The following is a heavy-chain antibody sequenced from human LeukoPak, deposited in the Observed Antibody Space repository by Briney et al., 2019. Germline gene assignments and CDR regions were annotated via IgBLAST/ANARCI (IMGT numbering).Heavy chain of an antibody. V-gene: IGHV1-46*01. Sequence: ASVKVSCKASGYTFTNCYIHWVRQAPGQRLAWMGMINPNGGSTTYAQQFQGRVTMARDTSTSTLYMELSVLRSEDTAVYYCARSLRGYFDYCGQGTLVAVSS. CDR1: GYTFTNCY. CDR3: ARSLRGYFDY. J-gene: IGHJ4*02. CDR2: INPNGGST.